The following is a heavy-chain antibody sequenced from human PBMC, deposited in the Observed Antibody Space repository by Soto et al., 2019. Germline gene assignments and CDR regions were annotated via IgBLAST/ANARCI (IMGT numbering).Heavy chain of an antibody. CDR2: ISGSGGST. D-gene: IGHD3-10*01. Sequence: GGSLRLSCAASGFTFSSYAMSWVRQAPGKGLEWVSAISGSGGSTYYADSVKGRFTISRDNSKNTLYLQMNSLRAEDTAVYYCAKRPHYYGSGSYYNDAFDIWGQGTMVTVS. CDR3: AKRPHYYGSGSYYNDAFDI. V-gene: IGHV3-23*01. J-gene: IGHJ3*02. CDR1: GFTFSSYA.